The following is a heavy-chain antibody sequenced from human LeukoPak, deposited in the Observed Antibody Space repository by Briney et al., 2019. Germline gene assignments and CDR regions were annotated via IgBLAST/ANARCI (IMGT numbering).Heavy chain of an antibody. J-gene: IGHJ3*02. D-gene: IGHD2-15*01. V-gene: IGHV3-48*01. CDR2: ISSSSSTI. Sequence: GGSLRLSCAASGFTFSSYSMNWVRQAPGKGLEWVSYISSSSSTIYYADSVKGRFTISRDNAKNSLYLQMNSLRAEDTAVYYCARGVAAYRDAFDIWGQGTMATVSS. CDR1: GFTFSSYS. CDR3: ARGVAAYRDAFDI.